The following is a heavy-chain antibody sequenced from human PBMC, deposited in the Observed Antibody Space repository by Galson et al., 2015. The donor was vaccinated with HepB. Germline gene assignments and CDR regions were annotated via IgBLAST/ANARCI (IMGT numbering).Heavy chain of an antibody. V-gene: IGHV3-33*01. J-gene: IGHJ4*02. D-gene: IGHD3-22*01. CDR3: ARDLAYDKSGYLVY. CDR2: IWFDGSNK. CDR1: GFTFSSSG. Sequence: LRLSCAASGFTFSSSGMHWVRQAPGRGLEWVAVIWFDGSNKYYADSVKGRFSISRDNSKNTLDLQMNSLRDEDTAVYYCARDLAYDKSGYLVYWGQGTLVTVSS.